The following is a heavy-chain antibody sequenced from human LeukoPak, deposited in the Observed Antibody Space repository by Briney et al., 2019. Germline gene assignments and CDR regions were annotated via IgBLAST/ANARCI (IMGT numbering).Heavy chain of an antibody. J-gene: IGHJ6*03. CDR3: ARDLVDTAMERYYYYYYMDV. V-gene: IGHV1-69*06. D-gene: IGHD5-18*01. CDR1: GGTFSSYA. CDR2: IIPIFGTA. Sequence: ASVKVSCKASGGTFSSYAISWVRQAPGQGLEWMGGIIPIFGTANYAQKFQGRVTITADKSTSTAYMELSSLRSEDTAVYYCARDLVDTAMERYYYYYYMDVRGKGTTVTVSS.